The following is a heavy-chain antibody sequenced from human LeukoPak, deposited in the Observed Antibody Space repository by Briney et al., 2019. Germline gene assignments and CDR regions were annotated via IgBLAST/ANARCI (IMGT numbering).Heavy chain of an antibody. CDR2: ISWNSGRM. J-gene: IGHJ3*02. Sequence: PGRSLRLSCAASGFTFDDYAMHWVRQAPGRGLEWVSGISWNSGRMGYADSVKGRFTISRDNAKNSLYLQMNSLRAEDTALYYCAKDSKPLVAVGRAFDIWGQGTMVTVSS. CDR3: AKDSKPLVAVGRAFDI. CDR1: GFTFDDYA. D-gene: IGHD5-12*01. V-gene: IGHV3-9*01.